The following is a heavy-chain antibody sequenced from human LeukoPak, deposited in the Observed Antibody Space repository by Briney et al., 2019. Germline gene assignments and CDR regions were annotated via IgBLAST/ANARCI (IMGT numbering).Heavy chain of an antibody. Sequence: SETLSLTCSVSGYSISSGYYWGWIRQPPGKGLEWIGSIYYSGRPYYGPSLNGRVTISRDTSRNQFFLEVTSVTAADTAVYFCARDGTRASLGVMDAFDVWGQGKMVTVSP. V-gene: IGHV4-38-2*02. CDR3: ARDGTRASLGVMDAFDV. CDR2: IYYSGRP. J-gene: IGHJ3*01. D-gene: IGHD3-16*01. CDR1: GYSISSGYY.